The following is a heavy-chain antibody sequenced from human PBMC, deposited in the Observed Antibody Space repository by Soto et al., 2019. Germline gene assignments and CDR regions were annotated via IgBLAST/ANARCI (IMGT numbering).Heavy chain of an antibody. V-gene: IGHV3-33*01. CDR1: GFTFSSYG. CDR2: IWYDGSNK. J-gene: IGHJ4*02. CDR3: ARERVVDTAMGLDY. D-gene: IGHD5-18*01. Sequence: PGGSLRLSCAASGFTFSSYGMHWVRQAPGKGLEWVAVIWYDGSNKYYADSVKGRFTISRDNSKNTLYLQMNSLRAEDTAVYYCARERVVDTAMGLDYWGQGTLVTVSS.